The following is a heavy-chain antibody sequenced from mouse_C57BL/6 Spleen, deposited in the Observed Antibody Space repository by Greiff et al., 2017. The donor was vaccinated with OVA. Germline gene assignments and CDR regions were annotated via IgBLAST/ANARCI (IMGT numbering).Heavy chain of an antibody. CDR1: GYTFTDYE. J-gene: IGHJ2*01. D-gene: IGHD3-2*02. CDR2: IDPETGGT. CDR3: TRGDSSGYVGY. V-gene: IGHV1-15*01. Sequence: QVQLQQSGAELVRPGASVTLSCKASGYTFTDYEMHWVKQTPVHGLEWIGAIDPETGGTAYNQKFKGKAILTADKSSSTAYMELRSLTSEDSAVYYCTRGDSSGYVGYWGQGTTLTVSS.